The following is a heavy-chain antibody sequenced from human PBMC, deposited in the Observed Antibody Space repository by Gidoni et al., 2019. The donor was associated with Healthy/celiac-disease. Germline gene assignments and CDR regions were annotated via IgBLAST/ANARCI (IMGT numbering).Heavy chain of an antibody. CDR3: ASSGNGYYYYYGMDV. CDR2: ISSSGSTI. D-gene: IGHD2-15*01. CDR1: GFTFSRYE. J-gene: IGHJ6*02. V-gene: IGHV3-48*03. Sequence: EVQLVESGGGLVQPGGSLRLSCAASGFTFSRYEMNWVRQAPGKGLGWVSYISSSGSTIYYADSVKGRFTISRDNAKNSLYLQMNSLRAEDTAVYYCASSGNGYYYYYGMDVWGQGTTVTVSS.